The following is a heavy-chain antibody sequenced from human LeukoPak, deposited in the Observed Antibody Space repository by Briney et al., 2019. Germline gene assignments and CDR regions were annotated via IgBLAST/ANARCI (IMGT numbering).Heavy chain of an antibody. D-gene: IGHD6-13*01. CDR1: GFTVSSTY. CDR2: IYSGGST. J-gene: IGHJ4*02. V-gene: IGHV3-66*02. CDR3: ARDSNYDY. Sequence: GGSLRLSCAASGFTVSSTYMSWVRQAPGKGLEWVSAIYSGGSTYHADSVKGRFTISRDNSKNTLYLQMNSLRAEDTAVYYCARDSNYDYWGQGTLVTVSS.